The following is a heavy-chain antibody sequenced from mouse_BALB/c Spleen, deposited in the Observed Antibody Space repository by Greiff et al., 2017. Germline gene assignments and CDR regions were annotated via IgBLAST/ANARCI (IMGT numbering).Heavy chain of an antibody. CDR2: INPYNGGT. D-gene: IGHD4-1*01. V-gene: IGHV1-18*01. J-gene: IGHJ3*01. CDR3: ARWDSSNWDVPFAY. CDR1: GYSFTGYT. Sequence: EVQLQQSGPELVKPGASMKISCKASGYSFTGYTMNWVKQSHGKYLEWIGLINPYNGGTSYNQKFKGKATLTVDKSSSTAYMVLLSLTSEDSAVYYCARWDSSNWDVPFAYWGQGTLVTVSA.